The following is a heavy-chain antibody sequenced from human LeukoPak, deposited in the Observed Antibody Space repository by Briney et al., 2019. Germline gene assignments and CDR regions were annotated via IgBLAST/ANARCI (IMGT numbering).Heavy chain of an antibody. J-gene: IGHJ5*02. CDR1: GYTFSSYD. Sequence: ASVKVSCKASGYTFSSYDITWVRQAPGQGLEWMGWVDPKNGNRGYAPKFYGRLTMTRNASINTAYMELTTLRSEDTAVYYCTRGRGSTSFKFVPWGQGTLDTVSS. CDR2: VDPKNGNR. D-gene: IGHD2/OR15-2a*01. CDR3: TRGRGSTSFKFVP. V-gene: IGHV1-8*01.